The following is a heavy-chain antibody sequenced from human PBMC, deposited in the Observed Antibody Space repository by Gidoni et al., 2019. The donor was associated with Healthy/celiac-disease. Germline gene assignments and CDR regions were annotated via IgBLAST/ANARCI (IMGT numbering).Heavy chain of an antibody. CDR1: GFTFDDYT. V-gene: IGHV3-43*01. D-gene: IGHD6-19*01. J-gene: IGHJ4*02. Sequence: EVQLVESGGVVVQPGGSLRLSCAAAGFTFDDYTMHWVRQAPGKGLEWVSLISWDGGSTYYADSVKGRFTISRDNSKNSLYLQMNSLRTEDTALYYRAKCRGDSSGWLDYWGQGTLVTVSS. CDR3: AKCRGDSSGWLDY. CDR2: ISWDGGST.